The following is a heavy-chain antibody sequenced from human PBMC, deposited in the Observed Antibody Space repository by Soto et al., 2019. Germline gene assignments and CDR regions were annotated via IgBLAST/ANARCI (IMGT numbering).Heavy chain of an antibody. J-gene: IGHJ6*02. Sequence: GGSLRLSCASSWFTFISYAMTWVRQAPGKRLEWVSGISGSGGTTSYTDSVKGRFTISRDNSKKTLFLEMKSLGVEDTAVYFCARDVWETTSRYYGLDLWGLGTTVTVSS. D-gene: IGHD1-26*01. CDR2: ISGSGGTT. CDR3: ARDVWETTSRYYGLDL. V-gene: IGHV3-23*01. CDR1: WFTFISYA.